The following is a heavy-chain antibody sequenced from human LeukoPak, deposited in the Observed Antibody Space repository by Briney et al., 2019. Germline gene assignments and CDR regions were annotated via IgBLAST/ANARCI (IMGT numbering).Heavy chain of an antibody. V-gene: IGHV3-66*01. CDR1: GFTVSSNY. Sequence: GGSLRLSCAASGFTVSSNYMSWVRQAPGKGLEWVSVIYSGGSTYYADSVKGRFTISRDNSKNTLYLQMNSLRAEDTAVYYCTRGTTKVDSESWGQGTVVTVSS. CDR2: IYSGGST. D-gene: IGHD4-23*01. CDR3: TRGTTKVDSES. J-gene: IGHJ4*02.